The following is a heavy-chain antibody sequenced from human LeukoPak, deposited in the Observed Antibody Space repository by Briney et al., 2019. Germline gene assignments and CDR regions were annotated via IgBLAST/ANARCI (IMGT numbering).Heavy chain of an antibody. Sequence: PSETLSLTCTVSGGSISSSSYYWGWIRQPPGKGLEGIGSIYYSGSTYYNPSLKSRVTISVDTSKNQFSLKLSSVTAADTAVYYCARHSYCSGGSCYRRPPFDYWGQGTLVTVSS. J-gene: IGHJ4*02. D-gene: IGHD2-15*01. CDR1: GGSISSSSYY. V-gene: IGHV4-39*01. CDR3: ARHSYCSGGSCYRRPPFDY. CDR2: IYYSGST.